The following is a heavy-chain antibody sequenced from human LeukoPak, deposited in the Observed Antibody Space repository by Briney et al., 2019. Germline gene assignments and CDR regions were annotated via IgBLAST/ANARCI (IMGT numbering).Heavy chain of an antibody. J-gene: IGHJ5*02. CDR3: ARNFDMKGFDP. CDR2: INSDSGFT. V-gene: IGHV1-2*02. Sequence: GASVKVSCKASGYTFTGYYMNWVRQAPGQGLEWMGWINSDSGFTKCAQKFQGRVTVTRDTSITTVYMDLTRLTSDDTAVYYCARNFDMKGFDPWGQGTLVTVSS. D-gene: IGHD3-9*01. CDR1: GYTFTGYY.